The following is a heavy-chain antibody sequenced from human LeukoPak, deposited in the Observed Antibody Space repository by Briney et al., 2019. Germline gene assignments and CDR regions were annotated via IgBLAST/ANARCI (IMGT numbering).Heavy chain of an antibody. V-gene: IGHV3-23*01. D-gene: IGHD1-26*01. J-gene: IGHJ4*02. Sequence: GGSLRLSCAASGITFSSYAMGWVRQAPGQGLEWVSSISGNASTTYYADSVKGRFTISRDNSKNTLYLQMNSLRAEDTAVYYCAAIPGTVELDYWGQGTLVTVSS. CDR2: ISGNASTT. CDR1: GITFSSYA. CDR3: AAIPGTVELDY.